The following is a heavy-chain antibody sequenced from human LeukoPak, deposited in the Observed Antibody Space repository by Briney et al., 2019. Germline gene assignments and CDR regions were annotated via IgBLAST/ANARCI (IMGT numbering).Heavy chain of an antibody. CDR3: AYRPFGVRTFDP. D-gene: IGHD3-10*01. Sequence: SGPTLVKPTQTLTLTCTFSGFSLSTSGVGVGWIRQPPGKALEWLALIYWDDDKRYSPSLKSRLTITKDTSKSQVVLTMTNMDPVDTATYYCAYRPFGVRTFDPWGQGTLVTVSS. CDR2: IYWDDDK. CDR1: GFSLSTSGVG. V-gene: IGHV2-5*02. J-gene: IGHJ5*02.